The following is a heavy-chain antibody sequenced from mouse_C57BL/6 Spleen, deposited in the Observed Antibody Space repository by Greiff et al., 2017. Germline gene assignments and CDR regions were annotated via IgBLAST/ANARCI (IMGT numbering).Heavy chain of an antibody. Sequence: QVQLQQSGAELVKPGASVKISCKASGYAFSSYWMNWVKQRPGKGLEWIGQIYPGDGDTNYNGKFKGKATLTVDKSSSTAYMQLSSLTSEDSAVYFCARSDYYGSSYSYFDYWGQGTTLTVSS. CDR1: GYAFSSYW. CDR2: IYPGDGDT. J-gene: IGHJ2*01. D-gene: IGHD1-1*01. CDR3: ARSDYYGSSYSYFDY. V-gene: IGHV1-80*01.